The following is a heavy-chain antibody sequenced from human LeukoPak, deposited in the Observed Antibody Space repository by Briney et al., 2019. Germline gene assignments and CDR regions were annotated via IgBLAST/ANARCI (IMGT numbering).Heavy chain of an antibody. Sequence: AGGSLRLSCAASGFTFSSYGMHWVRQAPGKGLEWVAVISYDGSNKYYADSVKGRFTISRDNSKNTLYLQMNSLRAEDTAVYYCAKFPFNLSGSYYNEYYFDYWGQGTLVTVSS. V-gene: IGHV3-30*18. CDR3: AKFPFNLSGSYYNEYYFDY. J-gene: IGHJ4*02. CDR2: ISYDGSNK. D-gene: IGHD3-10*01. CDR1: GFTFSSYG.